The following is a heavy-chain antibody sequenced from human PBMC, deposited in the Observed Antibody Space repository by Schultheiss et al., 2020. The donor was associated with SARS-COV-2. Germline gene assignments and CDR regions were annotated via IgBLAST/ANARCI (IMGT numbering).Heavy chain of an antibody. J-gene: IGHJ6*02. CDR2: ISSSGSTI. V-gene: IGHV3-11*04. D-gene: IGHD5-12*01. CDR3: VRDGTGYDSSGYYYYGMDV. CDR1: GFTFSDYY. Sequence: GGSLRLSCAASGFTFSDYYMSWIRQAPGKGLEWVSYISSSGSTIYYADSVKGRFTVSRDNSKNTVYLQVDSLRVEDAALYYCVRDGTGYDSSGYYYYGMDVWGQGTTVTVSS.